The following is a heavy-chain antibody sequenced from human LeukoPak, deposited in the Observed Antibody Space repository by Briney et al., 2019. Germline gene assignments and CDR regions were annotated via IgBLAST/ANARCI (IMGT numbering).Heavy chain of an antibody. V-gene: IGHV1-69*05. D-gene: IGHD2-2*02. J-gene: IGHJ6*03. CDR3: ARDHGCSSTSCYTGGIYYYYMDV. CDR1: GYTFTSYG. Sequence: GASVKVSCKASGYTFTSYGISWVRQAPGQGLEWMGGIIPIFGTANYAQKFQGRVTITTDESTSTAYMELSSLRSEDTAVYYCARDHGCSSTSCYTGGIYYYYMDVWGKGTTVTVSS. CDR2: IIPIFGTA.